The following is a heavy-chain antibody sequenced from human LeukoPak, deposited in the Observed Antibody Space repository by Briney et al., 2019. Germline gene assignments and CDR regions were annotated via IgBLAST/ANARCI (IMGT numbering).Heavy chain of an antibody. CDR1: GFTFRNYV. V-gene: IGHV3-30-3*01. CDR2: TSSDLNVK. D-gene: IGHD3-10*01. CDR3: AREGYYGSGSPPSLYFDY. J-gene: IGHJ4*02. Sequence: GGSLRLSCAASGFTFRNYVVHWVRQAPGKGLEWVAVTSSDLNVKLYADSVKGRFTISRDNSRSTLYLQMNSLRPEDTAIYYCAREGYYGSGSPPSLYFDYWGQGTLVTVSS.